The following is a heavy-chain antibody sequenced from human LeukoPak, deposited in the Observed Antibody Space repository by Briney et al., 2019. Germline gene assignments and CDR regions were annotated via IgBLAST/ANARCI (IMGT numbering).Heavy chain of an antibody. CDR2: IYYSGST. CDR3: ARRPIVVVPAAIRGHWYFDL. Sequence: PSETLSLTCTVSGGSISSYYWSRIRQPPGKGLEWIGYIYYSGSTNYNPSLKSRVTISVDTSKNQFSLKLSSVTAADTAVYYCARRPIVVVPAAIRGHWYFDLWGRGTLVTVSS. D-gene: IGHD2-2*02. CDR1: GGSISSYY. J-gene: IGHJ2*01. V-gene: IGHV4-59*01.